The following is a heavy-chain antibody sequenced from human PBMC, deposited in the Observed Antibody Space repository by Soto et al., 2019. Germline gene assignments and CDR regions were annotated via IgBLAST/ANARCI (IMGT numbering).Heavy chain of an antibody. V-gene: IGHV4-4*07. CDR1: GGSISSYY. CDR2: FYTTGTP. CDR3: ARAGNQYGVDV. J-gene: IGHJ6*02. Sequence: QVQLQESGPGLVKPSETLSLTCTVSGGSISSYYWSWIRQSAGKGLEWLGRFYTTGTPDYNPSLKSRLSMSTDTSKNQLSLRLTSVTAADTGVYYCARAGNQYGVDVWGQVTTVTVSS. D-gene: IGHD3-10*01.